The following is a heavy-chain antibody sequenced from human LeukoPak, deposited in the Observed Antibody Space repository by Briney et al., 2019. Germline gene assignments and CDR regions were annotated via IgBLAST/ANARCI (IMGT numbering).Heavy chain of an antibody. CDR1: GGSISSSSYY. CDR3: ARRPHSPVLRYFDWLAYFDY. J-gene: IGHJ4*02. D-gene: IGHD3-9*01. Sequence: PSETLSLTCTVSGGSISSSSYYWGWIRQPPGKGLEWIGSIYYSGSTNYNPSLKSRVTISVDTSKNQFSLKLSSVTAADTAVYYCARRPHSPVLRYFDWLAYFDYWGQGTLVTVSS. V-gene: IGHV4-39*07. CDR2: IYYSGST.